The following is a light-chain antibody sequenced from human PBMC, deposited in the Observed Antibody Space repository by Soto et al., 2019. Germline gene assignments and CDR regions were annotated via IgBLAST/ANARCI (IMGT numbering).Light chain of an antibody. CDR2: EGS. CDR1: SSDIGGFGL. V-gene: IGLV2-14*02. J-gene: IGLJ1*01. Sequence: QSVLAQPASVSGSPGQSITISCTGSSSDIGGFGLVSWYRHHPGEAPQLVISEGSKRPSGVSSRFSGSKSSNTASLTVSGLQAEDEADYYCSSYAGSNNFVFGTGTKVTVL. CDR3: SSYAGSNNFV.